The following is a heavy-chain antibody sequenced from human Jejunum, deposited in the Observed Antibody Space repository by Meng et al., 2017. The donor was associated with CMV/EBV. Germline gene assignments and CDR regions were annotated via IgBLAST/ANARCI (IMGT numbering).Heavy chain of an antibody. CDR2: FVNNVDT. Sequence: QVQLVQSGAEVKKPGASVKVSRKASRYTFTSYDINWVRQATGQGLEWLGWFVNNVDTYSAQKFQGRVTMTTDTHTSTAFMELRSLRSDDTAVYYCATGVADFEYWGQGTLVTVFS. V-gene: IGHV1-18*01. D-gene: IGHD6-19*01. CDR1: RYTFTSYD. CDR3: ATGVADFEY. J-gene: IGHJ4*02.